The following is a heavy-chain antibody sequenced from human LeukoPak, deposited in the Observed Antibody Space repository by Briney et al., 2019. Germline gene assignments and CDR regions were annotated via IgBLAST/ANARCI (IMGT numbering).Heavy chain of an antibody. CDR2: ISGSGGST. D-gene: IGHD2-2*01. CDR3: AKDGSLVVVPAYGIDY. Sequence: QPGGSLRLSCAASGFTFSSYAMSWVRQAPGKGLEWVSAISGSGGSTYYADSVKGRFTISRDNSKNTLYLQMNSLRAEDTAVYYCAKDGSLVVVPAYGIDYWGQGILVTVSS. V-gene: IGHV3-23*01. J-gene: IGHJ4*02. CDR1: GFTFSSYA.